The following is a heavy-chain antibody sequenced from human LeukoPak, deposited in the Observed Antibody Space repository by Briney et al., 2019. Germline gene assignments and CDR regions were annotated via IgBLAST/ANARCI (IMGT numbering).Heavy chain of an antibody. Sequence: GASVRVSCKASGGTFSSYAISWVRQAPGQGLEWMGGIIPIFGTANYAQKFQGRVTITADKSTSTAYMELRSLRSDDTAVYYCARDPGPYYDSSGFDYWGQGTLVTVSS. CDR3: ARDPGPYYDSSGFDY. D-gene: IGHD3-22*01. CDR2: IIPIFGTA. V-gene: IGHV1-69*06. CDR1: GGTFSSYA. J-gene: IGHJ4*02.